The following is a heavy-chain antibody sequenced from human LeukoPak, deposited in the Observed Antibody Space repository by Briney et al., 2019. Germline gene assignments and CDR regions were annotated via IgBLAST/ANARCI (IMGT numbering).Heavy chain of an antibody. D-gene: IGHD2-21*01. CDR3: SPHIHYSYEL. CDR2: ISSNGDST. CDR1: VFSFNIFP. V-gene: IGHV3-64D*06. Sequence: GGSLRLSCSPSVFSFNIFPMHWVRRAPGKGLEYVSAISSNGDSTYYADSVKGRFTISRDNSRNTLSLQMSSLRAEDTAVYYCSPHIHYSYELWGRGTLVTVS. J-gene: IGHJ4*02.